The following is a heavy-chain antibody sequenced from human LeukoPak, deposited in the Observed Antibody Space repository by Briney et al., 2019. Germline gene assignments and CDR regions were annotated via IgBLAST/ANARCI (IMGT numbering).Heavy chain of an antibody. V-gene: IGHV1-2*02. CDR1: GYTFTGYY. J-gene: IGHJ6*03. Sequence: ASVKVSCKASGYTFTGYYIHWVRQAPGQGLEWMGWINPHSGGTNYAQKFQGGVTMTRDTSISTAYMELSRLTSDDTAVYYCARGVAGPYYYYMDVWGRGTTVTVSS. CDR2: INPHSGGT. CDR3: ARGVAGPYYYYMDV. D-gene: IGHD6-19*01.